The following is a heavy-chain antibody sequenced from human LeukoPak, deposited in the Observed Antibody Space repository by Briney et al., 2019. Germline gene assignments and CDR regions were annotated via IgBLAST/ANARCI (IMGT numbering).Heavy chain of an antibody. Sequence: GGSLRLSCAASGFTFSSYSMNWVRQAPGRGLDWFSSISSSSSYIYYADSVKGRFTISRDNAKNSLYLQMNSLRAEDTAVYYCARDSTIVGATTSDYWGQGTLVTVSS. CDR3: ARDSTIVGATTSDY. CDR2: ISSSSSYI. CDR1: GFTFSSYS. V-gene: IGHV3-21*01. J-gene: IGHJ4*02. D-gene: IGHD1-26*01.